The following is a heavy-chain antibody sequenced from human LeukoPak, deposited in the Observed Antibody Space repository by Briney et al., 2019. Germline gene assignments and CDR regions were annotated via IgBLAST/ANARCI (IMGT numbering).Heavy chain of an antibody. CDR3: ARDKIEGPTKLDY. CDR2: IKQDESQK. V-gene: IGHV3-7*01. J-gene: IGHJ4*02. Sequence: PGGSLRLSCTASGFTFSYYWINWVRQAPGKGLEWVANIKQDESQKYYVDSVKGRFTISRDNAKNSLYLQMNSLRAEDTAVYYCARDKIEGPTKLDYWGQGILVTVSS. CDR1: GFTFSYYW. D-gene: IGHD1-1*01.